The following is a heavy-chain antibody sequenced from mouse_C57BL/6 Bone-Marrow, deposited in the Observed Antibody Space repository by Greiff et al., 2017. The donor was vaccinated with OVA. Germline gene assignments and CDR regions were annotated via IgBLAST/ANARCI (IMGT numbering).Heavy chain of an antibody. CDR3: ARRGTTVVAPYFDY. Sequence: VQLQQPGAELVRPGSSVKLSCKASGYTFTSYWMHWVKQRPIQGLEWIGNIDPSDSETHYNQKFKDKATLTVDKSSSTAYMQLSSLTSEDSAVYYCARRGTTVVAPYFDYWGQGTTLTVSS. J-gene: IGHJ2*01. D-gene: IGHD1-1*01. V-gene: IGHV1-52*01. CDR1: GYTFTSYW. CDR2: IDPSDSET.